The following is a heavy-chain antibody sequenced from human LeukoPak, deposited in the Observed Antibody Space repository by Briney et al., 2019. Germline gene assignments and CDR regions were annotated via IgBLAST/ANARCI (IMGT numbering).Heavy chain of an antibody. V-gene: IGHV1-18*01. J-gene: IGHJ4*02. Sequence: ASVKVSCKASGGTFSSYAISWVRQAPGQGLEWMGWISAYNGNTNYAQKLQGRVTMTTDTSTSTAYMELRSLRSDDTAVYYCARSNGFGAAPTDWGQGTLVTVSS. D-gene: IGHD2-8*01. CDR2: ISAYNGNT. CDR1: GGTFSSYA. CDR3: ARSNGFGAAPTD.